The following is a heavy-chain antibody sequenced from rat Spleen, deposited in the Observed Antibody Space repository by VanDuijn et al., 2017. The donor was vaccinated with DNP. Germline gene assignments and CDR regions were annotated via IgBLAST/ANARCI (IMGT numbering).Heavy chain of an antibody. Sequence: EVQLVESAGGLVQPGRSLKLSCAASGFTFSDYAMAWVRQAPKKGLEWVTTIIYDGTNTYYRDSVKGRFTISRDDAKNTLYLQMDSLRSEDTATYYCARNGSRSSRYWFAYWGQGTLVTVSS. CDR3: ARNGSRSSRYWFAY. CDR1: GFTFSDYA. V-gene: IGHV5-17*01. D-gene: IGHD1-2*01. CDR2: IIYDGTNT. J-gene: IGHJ3*01.